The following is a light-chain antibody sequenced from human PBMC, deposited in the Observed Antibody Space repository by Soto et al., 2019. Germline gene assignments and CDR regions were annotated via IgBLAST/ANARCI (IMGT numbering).Light chain of an antibody. Sequence: QSVLTQPPSVSAAPGQKVTISCAGSGFNIGSNFVSWYQQLPDTAPKLLIYENYKRPSGIPDRFSGSKSGSSATLGISGLQSGDEGDYYCGTWDSGQTTVLFGGGTKLTVL. CDR3: GTWDSGQTTVL. V-gene: IGLV1-51*02. CDR2: ENY. J-gene: IGLJ2*01. CDR1: GFNIGSNF.